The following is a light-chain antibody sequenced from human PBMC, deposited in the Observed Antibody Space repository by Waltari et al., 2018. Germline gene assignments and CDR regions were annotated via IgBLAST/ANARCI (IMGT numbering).Light chain of an antibody. J-gene: IGKJ2*01. CDR3: QQYYSVPRT. CDR2: WAS. Sequence: DIVMTQSPDSLSVSLGEGATVHCKSSQSLLYSSNNKNYLSWYQQKPGQPPKLLIYWASVRESGVPDRFSGSGSGTDFTLTISNLQAEDVAVYYCQQYYSVPRTFGQGTKLEIK. V-gene: IGKV4-1*01. CDR1: QSLLYSSNNKNY.